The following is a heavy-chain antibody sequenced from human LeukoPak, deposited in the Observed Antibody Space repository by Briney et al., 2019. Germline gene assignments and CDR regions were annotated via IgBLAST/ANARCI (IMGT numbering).Heavy chain of an antibody. J-gene: IGHJ4*02. CDR3: ARGRKSVAGRFDY. CDR1: GYTLTELS. CDR2: ISAYNGNT. D-gene: IGHD6-19*01. Sequence: ASVKVSCKVSGYTLTELSMHWVRQAPGKGLEWMGWISAYNGNTNYAQKLQGRVTMTTDTSTSTAYMELRSLRSDDTAVYYCARGRKSVAGRFDYWGQGTLVTVSS. V-gene: IGHV1-18*01.